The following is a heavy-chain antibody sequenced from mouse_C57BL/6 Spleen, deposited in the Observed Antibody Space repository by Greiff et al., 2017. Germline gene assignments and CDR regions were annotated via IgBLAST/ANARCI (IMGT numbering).Heavy chain of an antibody. Sequence: QVQLQQPGAELVKPGASVKLSCKASGYTFTSYWMQWVKQRPGQGLEWIGEIDPSDSYTNYNQKFKGKATLTVDTSSRTAYMQLSSRTSEDSAVYYCARWMTYDYDEGAAYWGQGTLVTVSA. V-gene: IGHV1-50*01. CDR3: ARWMTYDYDEGAAY. D-gene: IGHD2-4*01. J-gene: IGHJ3*01. CDR1: GYTFTSYW. CDR2: IDPSDSYT.